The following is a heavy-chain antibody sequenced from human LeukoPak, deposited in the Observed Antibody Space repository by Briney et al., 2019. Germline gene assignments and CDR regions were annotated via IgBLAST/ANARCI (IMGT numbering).Heavy chain of an antibody. Sequence: PSETLCLTRSVSGGSISTGTHRCGWIRQPPGKGLEWLRSICYNGMTNSNPSLKSPLTKTVDMPKNQFSLSLTSVTATDTAEYYCARHRRSDSYSDLWGGGTMVTVSS. CDR2: ICYNGMT. CDR1: GGSISTGTHR. V-gene: IGHV4-39*01. CDR3: ARHRRSDSYSDL. J-gene: IGHJ2*01.